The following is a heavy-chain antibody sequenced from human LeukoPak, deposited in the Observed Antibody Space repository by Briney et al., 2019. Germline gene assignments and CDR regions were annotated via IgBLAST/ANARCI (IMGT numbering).Heavy chain of an antibody. CDR2: INHSGST. D-gene: IGHD2-15*01. J-gene: IGHJ6*02. CDR3: ARGPREVVVAAIQSPYYYYGMDV. V-gene: IGHV4-34*01. CDR1: GGSFSGYY. Sequence: SETLSLTCAVYGGSFSGYYWSWIRQPPGKGLGWIGEINHSGSTNYNPSLKSRVTISVDTSKNQFSLKLSSVTAADTAVYYCARGPREVVVAAIQSPYYYYGMDVWGQGTTVTVSS.